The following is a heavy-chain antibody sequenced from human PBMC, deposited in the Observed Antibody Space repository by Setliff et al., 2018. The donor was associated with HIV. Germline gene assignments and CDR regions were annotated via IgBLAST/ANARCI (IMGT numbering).Heavy chain of an antibody. CDR2: IIPAFGTT. D-gene: IGHD5-12*01. CDR1: GGTFSSYV. Sequence: SVKVSCKASGGTFSSYVISWVRQAPGRGLDWMGGIIPAFGTTNYAQKFQGRVTITTDESTNTAYMELGSLRSEDTAVYYCASVPIEYSGYNSDSGSYYYHYGLDVWGQGTTVTVSS. J-gene: IGHJ6*02. CDR3: ASVPIEYSGYNSDSGSYYYHYGLDV. V-gene: IGHV1-69*05.